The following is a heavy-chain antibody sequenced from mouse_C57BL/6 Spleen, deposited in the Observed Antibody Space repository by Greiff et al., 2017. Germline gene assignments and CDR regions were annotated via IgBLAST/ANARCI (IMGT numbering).Heavy chain of an antibody. Sequence: EVQLQQPGPELVKPGASVKISCKASGYTFTDYYMNWVKQSHGKSLEWIGDINPNNGGTSYNQKFKGKATLTVDKSSSTAYMELRSLTSEDSAVYYCARSDYYGSSTLYYAMDYWGQGTSVTVSS. J-gene: IGHJ4*01. V-gene: IGHV1-26*01. CDR2: INPNNGGT. CDR3: ARSDYYGSSTLYYAMDY. D-gene: IGHD1-1*01. CDR1: GYTFTDYY.